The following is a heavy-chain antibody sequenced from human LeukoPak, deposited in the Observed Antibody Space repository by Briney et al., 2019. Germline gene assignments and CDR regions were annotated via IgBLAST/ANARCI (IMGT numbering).Heavy chain of an antibody. CDR3: ARVRGYCSSTSCYYWFDP. J-gene: IGHJ5*02. CDR2: IYYSGST. D-gene: IGHD2-2*01. V-gene: IGHV4-59*01. Sequence: PSETLSLTCTVSGGSISSYYWSWIRQPPGKGLEWIGYIYYSGSTNYNPSLKSRVTISVDTSKNQFSLKLSSVTAADTAVYYCARVRGYCSSTSCYYWFDPWGQGTLVTVSS. CDR1: GGSISSYY.